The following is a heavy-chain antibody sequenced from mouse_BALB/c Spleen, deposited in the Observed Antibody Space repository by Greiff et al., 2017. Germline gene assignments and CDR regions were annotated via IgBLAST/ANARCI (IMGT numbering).Heavy chain of an antibody. CDR1: GFTFSSYA. D-gene: IGHD2-3*01. CDR3: ARGGDGYDY. J-gene: IGHJ2*01. V-gene: IGHV5-6-5*01. Sequence: EVKLMESGGGLVKPGGSLKLSCAASGFTFSSYAMSWVRQTPEKRLEWVASISSGGSTYYPDSVKGRFTISRDNARNILYLQMSSLRSEDTAMYYCARGGDGYDYWGQGTTLTVSS. CDR2: ISSGGST.